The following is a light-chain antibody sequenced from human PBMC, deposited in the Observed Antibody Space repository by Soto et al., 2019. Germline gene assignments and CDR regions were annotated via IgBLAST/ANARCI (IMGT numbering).Light chain of an antibody. CDR1: LSVSNNY. J-gene: IGKJ1*01. V-gene: IGKV3-20*01. CDR2: GAS. Sequence: GRLSVSNNYLAWYQQKPGQAPRLLIYGASNRATGIPDRFSGSGSGTDFTLTISRLEPEDFAVYYCQQYGSSGTFGQGTKVDIK. CDR3: QQYGSSGT.